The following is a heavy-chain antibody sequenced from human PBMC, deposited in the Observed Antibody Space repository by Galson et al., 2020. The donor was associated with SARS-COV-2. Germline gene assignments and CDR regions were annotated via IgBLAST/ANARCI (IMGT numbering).Heavy chain of an antibody. V-gene: IGHV3-21*01. J-gene: IGHJ6*02. Sequence: GESLKISCAASGFTFSSYSMNWVRQAPGKGLEWVSSISSSSSYIYYADSVKGRFTISRDNAKNSLYLQMNSLRAEDTAVYYCASIAAAVTLLVYDGMEGGGQGTRVTVSS. CDR3: ASIAAAVTLLVYDGMEG. CDR1: GFTFSSYS. D-gene: IGHD6-13*01. CDR2: ISSSSSYI.